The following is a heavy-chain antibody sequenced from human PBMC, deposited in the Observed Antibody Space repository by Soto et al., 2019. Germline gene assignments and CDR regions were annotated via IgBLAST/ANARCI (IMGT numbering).Heavy chain of an antibody. D-gene: IGHD4-17*01. V-gene: IGHV4-31*01. CDR3: SRDGLRSTYYYYGMDV. Sequence: SETLSLTCTVSGGSISSGGYYWSWIRQHPGQGLEWIGYIYYSGSTYYNPSLKSLVTISVDTSKNQFSLKLSSVTAADAAVYYFSRDGLRSTYYYYGMDVWGQGTTVTVSS. CDR1: GGSISSGGYY. CDR2: IYYSGST. J-gene: IGHJ6*02.